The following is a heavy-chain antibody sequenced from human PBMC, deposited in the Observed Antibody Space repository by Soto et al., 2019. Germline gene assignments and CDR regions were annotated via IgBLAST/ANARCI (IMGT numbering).Heavy chain of an antibody. CDR2: IYHSGTT. Sequence: QVQLQEAGPGLVKPPGTLSLTCDVSGDSISSSIWWSWVRLPPGKGLGWIGEIYHSGTTNYNPSLKSRVTISLNKSQNQFALKMRSLTAGDTAVYYCTRRGDGSGSLDYWGQGTLVIVFS. CDR1: GDSISSSIW. D-gene: IGHD3-10*01. V-gene: IGHV4-4*03. J-gene: IGHJ4*02. CDR3: TRRGDGSGSLDY.